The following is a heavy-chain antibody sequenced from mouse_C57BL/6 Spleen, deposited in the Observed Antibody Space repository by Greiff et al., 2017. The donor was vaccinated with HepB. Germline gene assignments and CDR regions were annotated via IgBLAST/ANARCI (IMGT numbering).Heavy chain of an antibody. J-gene: IGHJ2*01. D-gene: IGHD1-1*01. CDR3: ALITTVVATDDYSDY. V-gene: IGHV1-22*01. Sequence: EVQLQQSGPELVKPGASVKMSCKASGYTFTDYNMHWVKQSHGKSLEWIGYINPNNGGTSYNQKFKGKATLTVNKSSSTAYMEARSLTSEDSAVYYCALITTVVATDDYSDYWGQGTTLTVSS. CDR1: GYTFTDYN. CDR2: INPNNGGT.